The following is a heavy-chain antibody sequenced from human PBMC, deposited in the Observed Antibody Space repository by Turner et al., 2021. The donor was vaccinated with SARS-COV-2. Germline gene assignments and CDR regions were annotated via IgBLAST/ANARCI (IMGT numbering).Heavy chain of an antibody. CDR1: GYTLIELS. V-gene: IGHV1-24*01. D-gene: IGHD2-8*01. Sequence: QVQLVQSGAEVKKPGASVKVSCKVSGYTLIELSMHWVRQAPGKGLEWRGGFDPEDGETIYAKRFQGRVTMTEDTSTDTAYMELGSLRSEDTAVYYCATAPPYCTNGVCPNWFDPWGQGTLVTVSS. CDR3: ATAPPYCTNGVCPNWFDP. J-gene: IGHJ5*02. CDR2: FDPEDGET.